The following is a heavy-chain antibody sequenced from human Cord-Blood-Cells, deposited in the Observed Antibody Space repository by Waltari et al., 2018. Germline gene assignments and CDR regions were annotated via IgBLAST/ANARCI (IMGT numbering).Heavy chain of an antibody. Sequence: QLQLQESGPGLVKPSETLSLTCTVPGGSISSSRYYWGWFRQPPGKGLEWIGSNYYSGSTYYNPYLKSRVTISVDTAKYQFSLKLSSVTAADTAVYYCARQNIEYSSSFFDYWGQGTLVTVSS. CDR1: GGSISSSRYY. CDR2: NYYSGST. CDR3: ARQNIEYSSSFFDY. J-gene: IGHJ4*02. D-gene: IGHD6-6*01. V-gene: IGHV4-39*01.